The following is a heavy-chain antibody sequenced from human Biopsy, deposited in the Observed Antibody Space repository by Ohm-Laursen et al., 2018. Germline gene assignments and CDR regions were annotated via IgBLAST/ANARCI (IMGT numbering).Heavy chain of an antibody. Sequence: SSVKVSCKVSGYTFTSYYMHWVRQAPGQGLEWMGMINPSGSTTSYPQIFQGRVTMTRDTSKSTVYMELSSLRSADTAVYFCARNTGWYGDLYYFDYWGQGTLVTVSS. CDR1: GYTFTSYY. D-gene: IGHD6-19*01. CDR2: INPSGSTT. CDR3: ARNTGWYGDLYYFDY. V-gene: IGHV1-46*01. J-gene: IGHJ4*02.